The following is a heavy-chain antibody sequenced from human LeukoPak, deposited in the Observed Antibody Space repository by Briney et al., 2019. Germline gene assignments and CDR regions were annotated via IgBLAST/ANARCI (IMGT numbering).Heavy chain of an antibody. Sequence: ASVKVSCKASGGTFSSYAISWGRQPPGHGLECRGAIIPVFGTTNYAQNFQGRVTITADTYTTTSYMELSSLTSEDTAIYYCASQYWVPAAFYYAFDVWGKGTTVTVSS. D-gene: IGHD2-2*01. J-gene: IGHJ6*04. CDR1: GGTFSSYA. CDR2: IIPVFGTT. CDR3: ASQYWVPAAFYYAFDV. V-gene: IGHV1-69*06.